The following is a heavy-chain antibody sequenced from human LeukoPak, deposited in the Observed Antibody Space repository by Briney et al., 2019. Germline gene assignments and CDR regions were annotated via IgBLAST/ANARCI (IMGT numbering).Heavy chain of an antibody. CDR1: GGTFSSYA. V-gene: IGHV1-69*04. CDR3: ARVLSVVGGKGGNWFDP. D-gene: IGHD1-26*01. CDR2: IIPILGIA. J-gene: IGHJ5*02. Sequence: SVKVSCKASGGTFSSYAISWVRQAPGQGLEWMGRIIPILGIANYAQKFQGRVTITADKSTSTAYMELSSLRSDDTAVYYCARVLSVVGGKGGNWFDPWGQGTLVTVSS.